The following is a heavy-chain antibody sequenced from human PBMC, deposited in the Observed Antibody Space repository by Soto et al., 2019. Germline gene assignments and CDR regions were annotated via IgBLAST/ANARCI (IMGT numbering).Heavy chain of an antibody. CDR1: GGSISSYY. CDR3: ARAGGFGVVIGRFDY. Sequence: QVQLQESGPGLVKPSETLSLTCTVSGGSISSYYWSWIRQPPGKGLEWIGYIYYSGSTNYNPSLKSRVTISVDTSKNQFSLKLSSVTPADTAVYYCARAGGFGVVIGRFDYWGQGTLVTVSS. CDR2: IYYSGST. J-gene: IGHJ4*02. D-gene: IGHD3-3*01. V-gene: IGHV4-59*01.